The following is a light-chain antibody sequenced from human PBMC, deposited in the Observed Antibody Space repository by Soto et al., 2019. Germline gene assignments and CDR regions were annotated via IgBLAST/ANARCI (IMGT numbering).Light chain of an antibody. CDR3: CSFAGTSTVV. J-gene: IGLJ1*01. Sequence: QSALTQPASVSGSRGQSITISCTGTSSDVGRYDLVSWYQHHPGHAPKLIIAEVNKRPSGVSNRFSGSKSGNTASLTISGLQADDEADYHCCSFAGTSTVVFGTGTKVTVL. V-gene: IGLV2-23*02. CDR1: SSDVGRYDL. CDR2: EVN.